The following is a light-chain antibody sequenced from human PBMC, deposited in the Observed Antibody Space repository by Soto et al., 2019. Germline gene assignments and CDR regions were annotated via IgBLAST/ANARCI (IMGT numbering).Light chain of an antibody. Sequence: EIVLMQSPGTLSLSPGEGATLSCRASQSVNSNYLAWYQQKPGQAPTVLIFDTSRRATGVPDRFSGSGSGTEFTLTISSLQPDDFATYYCQQYNSYWWTFGQGTKVEIK. CDR3: QQYNSYWWT. J-gene: IGKJ1*01. CDR1: QSVNSNY. V-gene: IGKV3-20*01. CDR2: DTS.